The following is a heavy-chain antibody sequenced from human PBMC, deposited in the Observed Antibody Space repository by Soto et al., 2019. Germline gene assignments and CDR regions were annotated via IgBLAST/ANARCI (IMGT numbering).Heavy chain of an antibody. CDR2: ISDDGDST. CDR1: RFPFSSYG. D-gene: IGHD2-15*01. Sequence: EVQLLESGGDLVQPGGSLRLSCAVSRFPFSSYGMNWVRQAPGKGLEWVSSISDDGDSTYYADSVKGRFTISRDNSKNTLYLQMNSLRAEDTAVYYCAKRSGYQEAAYLDYWGQGTLVTVSS. CDR3: AKRSGYQEAAYLDY. V-gene: IGHV3-23*01. J-gene: IGHJ4*02.